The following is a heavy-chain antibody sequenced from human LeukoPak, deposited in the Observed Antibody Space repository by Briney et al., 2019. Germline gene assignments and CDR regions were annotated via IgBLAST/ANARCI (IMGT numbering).Heavy chain of an antibody. V-gene: IGHV3-21*01. Sequence: GGSLRLSCAASGFTFSSYSMNWVRQAPGKGLEWVSSISSSSSYIYYADSVKGRFTISRDNAKNSLYLQMNSLRAEDTAVYYCARDEPGPLVAATPIGSPVFDYWGQGTLVAVSS. J-gene: IGHJ4*02. CDR2: ISSSSSYI. CDR1: GFTFSSYS. D-gene: IGHD2-15*01. CDR3: ARDEPGPLVAATPIGSPVFDY.